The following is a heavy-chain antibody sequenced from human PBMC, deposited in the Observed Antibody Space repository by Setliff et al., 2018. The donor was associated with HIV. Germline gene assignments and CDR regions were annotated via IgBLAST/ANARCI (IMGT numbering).Heavy chain of an antibody. CDR3: VGHYYDPLTGYYVWFFDV. CDR1: GFIFTHAW. V-gene: IGHV3-15*05. CDR2: IKSKSDGGTT. D-gene: IGHD3-9*01. Sequence: GGSLRLSCETSGFIFTHAWMSWVRQSPRKGLEWLARIKSKSDGGTTSYAAPVKDRFTISRDDSRNTLYLQMNSMKSDDTATYYCVGHYYDPLTGYYVWFFDVWGRGTLVTVSS. J-gene: IGHJ2*01.